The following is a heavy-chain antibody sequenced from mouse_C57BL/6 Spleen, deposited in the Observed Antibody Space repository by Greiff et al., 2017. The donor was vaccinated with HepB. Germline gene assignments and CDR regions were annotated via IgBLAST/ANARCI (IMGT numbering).Heavy chain of an antibody. CDR3: ARGNSNYGY. J-gene: IGHJ3*01. Sequence: VQLKQPGAELVRPGSSVKLSCKASGYTFTSYWMDWVKQRPGQGLEWIGNIYPSDSETHYNQKFKDKATLTVDKSSSTAYMQLSSLTSEDSAVYYCARGNSNYGYWGKGTLVTVSA. D-gene: IGHD2-5*01. CDR1: GYTFTSYW. V-gene: IGHV1-61*01. CDR2: IYPSDSET.